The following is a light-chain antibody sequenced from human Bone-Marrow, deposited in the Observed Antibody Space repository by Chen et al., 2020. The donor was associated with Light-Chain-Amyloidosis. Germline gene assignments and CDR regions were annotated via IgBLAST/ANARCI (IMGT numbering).Light chain of an antibody. CDR3: QVWDRSSDRPV. CDR1: TIGSTS. Sequence: SYVLTQPSSVSVAPGQTATIACGGNTIGSTSVHWYQQTTGQAPLLVFYDDSDRPSGIPERLSGSNAGNTATLTISRVGAGDAADYYWQVWDRSSDRPVFGGGTKLTVL. CDR2: DDS. V-gene: IGLV3-21*02. J-gene: IGLJ3*02.